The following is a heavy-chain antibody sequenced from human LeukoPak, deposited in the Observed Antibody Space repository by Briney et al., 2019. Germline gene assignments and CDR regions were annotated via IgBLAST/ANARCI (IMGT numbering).Heavy chain of an antibody. V-gene: IGHV3-23*01. CDR1: GFTFSSYA. J-gene: IGHJ4*02. Sequence: GGSLRLSCAASGFTFSSYAMSWVRQAPGKGLEWVSAISGSGGSTYYADSVKGRFTISRDNSKNTLYLQMNSLRAEDTAVYYCARDGFVDYYDSSGYYYWGQGTLVTVSS. D-gene: IGHD3-22*01. CDR3: ARDGFVDYYDSSGYYY. CDR2: ISGSGGST.